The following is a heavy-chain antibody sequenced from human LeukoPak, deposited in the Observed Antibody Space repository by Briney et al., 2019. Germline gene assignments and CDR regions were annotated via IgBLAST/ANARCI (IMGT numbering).Heavy chain of an antibody. Sequence: KPSETLSLTCAVYGGSFSGFYWTWIRQPPGKGLEWIGEINYSGSTNYNPSLKSRVTISVDTSKNQFSLKLSSVTAADTAVYYCARVKNDYGGNLIDYWGQGTLVTVSS. J-gene: IGHJ4*02. CDR3: ARVKNDYGGNLIDY. CDR2: INYSGST. CDR1: GGSFSGFY. D-gene: IGHD4-23*01. V-gene: IGHV4-34*01.